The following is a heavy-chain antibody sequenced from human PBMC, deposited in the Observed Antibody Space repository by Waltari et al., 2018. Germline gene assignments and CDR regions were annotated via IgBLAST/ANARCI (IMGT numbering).Heavy chain of an antibody. Sequence: QVQLQESGPGLVKPSETLSLTCTVSGGSISSHYWSWIRQPPGKGLEWIGYIYYSGSTNYNPSLKSRVTISVDTSKNQFSLKLSSVTAADTAVYYCAREGYSSSWYYYYYGMDVWGQGTTVTVSS. V-gene: IGHV4-59*11. D-gene: IGHD6-13*01. CDR1: GGSISSHY. J-gene: IGHJ6*02. CDR3: AREGYSSSWYYYYYGMDV. CDR2: IYYSGST.